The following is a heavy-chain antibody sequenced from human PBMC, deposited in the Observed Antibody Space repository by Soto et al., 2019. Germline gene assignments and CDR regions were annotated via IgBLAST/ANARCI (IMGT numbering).Heavy chain of an antibody. CDR3: TPSQGNWNY. Sequence: GGSLRLSCAASGFIFSSYAMSWVRQAPGKGLEWVSGISVNGDNTYYADSVEGRFTISRDNSRNTLSLQMNNLRAEDTALYYCTPSQGNWNYWGQGTLVTVS. V-gene: IGHV3-23*01. J-gene: IGHJ4*02. D-gene: IGHD1-1*01. CDR2: ISVNGDNT. CDR1: GFIFSSYA.